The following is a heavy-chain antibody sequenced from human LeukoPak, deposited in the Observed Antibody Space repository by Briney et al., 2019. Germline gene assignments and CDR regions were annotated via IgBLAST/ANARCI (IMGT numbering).Heavy chain of an antibody. D-gene: IGHD1-26*01. V-gene: IGHV3-23*01. CDR1: GFTFSSYA. J-gene: IGHJ3*02. CDR3: AKDRPSWGLLIGDAFDI. CDR2: ISGSGGST. Sequence: GGSLRLSCAASGFTFSSYAMSWVRQAPGKGLEWVSAISGSGGSTYYADSVKGRFTISRDNSKNTLYLQMNSLRAEDTAVYYCAKDRPSWGLLIGDAFDIWGQGTMVTVSS.